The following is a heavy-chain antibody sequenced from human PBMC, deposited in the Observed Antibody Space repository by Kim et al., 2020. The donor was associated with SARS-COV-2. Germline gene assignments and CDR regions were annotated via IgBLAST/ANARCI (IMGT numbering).Heavy chain of an antibody. CDR2: ISSSGSTI. D-gene: IGHD3-22*01. Sequence: GGSLRLSCAASGFTFSSYEMNWVRQAPGKGLEWVSYISSSGSTIYYADSVKGRFTISRDNAKNSLYLQMNSLRAEDTAVYYCARELALDTIFFYDSSSVADWGQGTLVTVSS. CDR1: GFTFSSYE. J-gene: IGHJ4*02. V-gene: IGHV3-48*03. CDR3: ARELALDTIFFYDSSSVAD.